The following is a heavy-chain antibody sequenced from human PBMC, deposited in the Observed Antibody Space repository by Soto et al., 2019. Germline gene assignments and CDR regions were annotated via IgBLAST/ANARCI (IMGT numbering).Heavy chain of an antibody. CDR3: ARDKGDSSFDP. V-gene: IGHV4-59*01. J-gene: IGHJ5*02. Sequence: SETLSLTCTVSGGSISSYYWSWIRQPPGKGLEWIGYIYYSGSTNYNPSLKSRVTISVDTSKNRFSLKLSSVTAADTTVYYCARDKGDSSFDPWGQGTLVTVSS. CDR2: IYYSGST. CDR1: GGSISSYY. D-gene: IGHD6-6*01.